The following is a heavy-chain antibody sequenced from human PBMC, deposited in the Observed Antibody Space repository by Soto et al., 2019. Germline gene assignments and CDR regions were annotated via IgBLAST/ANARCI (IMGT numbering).Heavy chain of an antibody. CDR1: GGSISSGDYY. CDR3: AREKESSSSGGPFVY. Sequence: SETLSLTCTVSGGSISSGDYYWSWIRQPPGKGLEWIGYIYYSGSTYYNPSLKSRVTISVDTSKNQFSLKLSSVTAADTAVYYCAREKESSSSGGPFVYWGQGTLVTVSS. D-gene: IGHD6-6*01. J-gene: IGHJ4*02. CDR2: IYYSGST. V-gene: IGHV4-30-4*01.